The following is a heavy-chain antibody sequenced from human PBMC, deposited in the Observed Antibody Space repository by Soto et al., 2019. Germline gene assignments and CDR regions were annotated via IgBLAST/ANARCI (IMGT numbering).Heavy chain of an antibody. CDR2: IYYSGST. CDR1: GGSISSGGYY. J-gene: IGHJ4*02. CDR3: ARSNCGGGSCYTGDYFDY. D-gene: IGHD2-15*01. V-gene: IGHV4-31*03. Sequence: QVQLQESGPGLVKPSQTLSLTCTVSGGSISSGGYYWSWIRQHPGKGLEWIGYIYYSGSTYYNPSLKSRVTISVDTSKNQFSLKLSYVTAADTAVYYCARSNCGGGSCYTGDYFDYWGQGTLVTVSS.